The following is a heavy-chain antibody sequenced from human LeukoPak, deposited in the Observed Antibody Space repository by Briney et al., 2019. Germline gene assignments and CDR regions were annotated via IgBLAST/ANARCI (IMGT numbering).Heavy chain of an antibody. V-gene: IGHV3-53*01. D-gene: IGHD1-1*01. CDR1: GFSVRSNY. J-gene: IGHJ3*02. CDR2: IYSDGSI. CDR3: ARDRRRLRGMNGDGDAFDI. Sequence: GRSLRLSSAASGFSVRSNYISWVRQAPGKGLEWVSMIYSDGSIIRAESVKGRFTTSRDNSRNTLDLQMNSLRVEDTVVYFCARDRRRLRGMNGDGDAFDIWGQGTMVTVSS.